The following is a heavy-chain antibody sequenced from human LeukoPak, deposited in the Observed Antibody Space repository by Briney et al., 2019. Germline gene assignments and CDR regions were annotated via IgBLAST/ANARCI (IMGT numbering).Heavy chain of an antibody. D-gene: IGHD3-22*01. Sequence: ASVKVSCKASGYTFTSYAMHWVRQAPGQRLEWMGWINAGNGNTKYSQKFQGRVTITRDTSASTAYMELSSLRSEVTAVYYCASYDSSGSKPYTYYGMDVWGQGTTVTVSS. CDR2: INAGNGNT. CDR1: GYTFTSYA. V-gene: IGHV1-3*01. J-gene: IGHJ6*02. CDR3: ASYDSSGSKPYTYYGMDV.